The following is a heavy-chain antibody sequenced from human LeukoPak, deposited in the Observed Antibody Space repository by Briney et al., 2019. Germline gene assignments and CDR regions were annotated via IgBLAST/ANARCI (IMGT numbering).Heavy chain of an antibody. CDR2: IIPIFGTA. J-gene: IGHJ4*02. CDR3: ARAGHSSPYYFDY. CDR1: GGTFSSYA. D-gene: IGHD3-3*02. Sequence: ASVKVSCKAAGGTFSSYAISWVRQAPRQGLEWMGGIIPIFGTANYAQKFQGRVTITADKSPSTAYMELSSLRSEDTAVYYCARAGHSSPYYFDYWGQGTLVTVSS. V-gene: IGHV1-69*06.